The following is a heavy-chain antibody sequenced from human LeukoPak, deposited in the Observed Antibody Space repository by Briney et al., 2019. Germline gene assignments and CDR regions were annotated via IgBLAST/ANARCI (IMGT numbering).Heavy chain of an antibody. D-gene: IGHD6-13*01. CDR2: MIPIFGTA. Sequence: ASVKVSCKASGGTFSSYAISWVRQAPGQGLEWMGRMIPIFGTANYAQKFQGRATITTDASTSTAYMELSSLRSEDTAVYYCATNIRSYSSSSGHFDYWGQGTLVTVSS. J-gene: IGHJ4*02. V-gene: IGHV1-69*05. CDR1: GGTFSSYA. CDR3: ATNIRSYSSSSGHFDY.